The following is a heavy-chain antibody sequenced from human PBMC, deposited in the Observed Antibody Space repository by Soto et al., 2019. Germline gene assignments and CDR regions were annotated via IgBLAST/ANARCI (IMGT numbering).Heavy chain of an antibody. J-gene: IGHJ6*02. CDR2: ISAYNGNT. CDR1: GYTFTSYG. Sequence: ASVKVSCKASGYTFTSYGISWVRQAPGQGLEWMGWISAYNGNTNYAQKLQGRVTMTTDTSTSTAYMELRSLRSDDTAVYYCARDYHYYDSSGYYRDYYYYGMDVWGQGTTVT. CDR3: ARDYHYYDSSGYYRDYYYYGMDV. D-gene: IGHD3-22*01. V-gene: IGHV1-18*04.